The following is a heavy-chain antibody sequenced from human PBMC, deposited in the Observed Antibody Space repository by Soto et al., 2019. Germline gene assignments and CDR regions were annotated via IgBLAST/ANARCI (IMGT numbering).Heavy chain of an antibody. CDR3: ASLRRDYDILTGYYADNWFDP. CDR2: IIPIFGTA. Sequence: SVKVSCKASGGTFSSYAISWVRQAPGQGLEWMGGIIPIFGTANYAQKFQGRVTITADKSTSTAYMELSSLRSEDTAVYYCASLRRDYDILTGYYADNWFDPWGQGTLVTVSS. V-gene: IGHV1-69*06. CDR1: GGTFSSYA. D-gene: IGHD3-9*01. J-gene: IGHJ5*02.